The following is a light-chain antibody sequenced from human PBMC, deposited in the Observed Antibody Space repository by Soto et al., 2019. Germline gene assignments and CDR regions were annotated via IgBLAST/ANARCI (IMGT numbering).Light chain of an antibody. J-gene: IGLJ1*01. CDR1: SSDVGGYNY. Sequence: SALTQPPSASGSPGQSVTISCTGTSSDVGGYNYVSWYQQHPGTAPKLMIYEVSKRPSGVPDRFSGSTSGNTASLTVSGLQAEVEVDYNCSSDTCRHYIYVFGPVTEFTDL. V-gene: IGLV2-8*01. CDR2: EVS. CDR3: SSDTCRHYIYV.